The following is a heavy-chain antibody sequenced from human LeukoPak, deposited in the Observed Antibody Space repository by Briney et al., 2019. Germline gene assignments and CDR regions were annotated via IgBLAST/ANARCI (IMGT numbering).Heavy chain of an antibody. D-gene: IGHD3-10*01. J-gene: IGHJ4*02. CDR3: ARPSMVRGVIIPYFDY. CDR2: IYPGDSDT. CDR1: GYSFTSYW. Sequence: GESLKISCKGSGYSFTSYWIGWVRQMPGKGLEWMGIIYPGDSDTRYSPSFQGQVTISADKSISTAYLQWSSLKASDTAMYYCARPSMVRGVIIPYFDYWGQGTLSPSPQ. V-gene: IGHV5-51*01.